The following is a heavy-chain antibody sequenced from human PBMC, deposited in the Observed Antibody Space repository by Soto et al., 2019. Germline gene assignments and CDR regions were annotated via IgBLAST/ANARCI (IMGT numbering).Heavy chain of an antibody. D-gene: IGHD4-17*01. CDR1: GGSISSSSYY. J-gene: IGHJ4*02. Sequence: SETLSLTCTVSGGSISSSSYYWGWIRQPPGKGLEWIGSIYYSGSTYYNPSLKSRVTISVDTSKNQFSLKLSSVTAADTAVYYCARHFQLNGYGDYGPYFDYWGQGTLVTVSS. CDR3: ARHFQLNGYGDYGPYFDY. CDR2: IYYSGST. V-gene: IGHV4-39*01.